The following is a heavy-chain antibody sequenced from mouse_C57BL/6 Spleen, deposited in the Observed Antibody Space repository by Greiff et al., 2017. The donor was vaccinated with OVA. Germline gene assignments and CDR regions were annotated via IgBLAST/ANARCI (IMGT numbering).Heavy chain of an antibody. J-gene: IGHJ2*01. D-gene: IGHD2-10*01. CDR1: GYTFTDYY. CDR3: ARYPVMPTDD. Sequence: EVQLQQSGPELVKPGASVKISCKASGYTFTDYYMNWVKQSHGKSLEWIGDINPNNGGTSYNQKFKGKATLTVDKSSSTAYMELRSLTSEDSAVYYCARYPVMPTDDWGQGTTLTVSS. CDR2: INPNNGGT. V-gene: IGHV1-26*01.